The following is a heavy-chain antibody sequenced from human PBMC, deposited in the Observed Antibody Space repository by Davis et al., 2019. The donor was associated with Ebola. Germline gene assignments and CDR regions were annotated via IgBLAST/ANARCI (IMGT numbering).Heavy chain of an antibody. J-gene: IGHJ4*02. CDR1: GGSISSYY. Sequence: GSLRLSCTVSGGSISSYYWSWIRQPPGKGLEWIGYIYYSGSTNYNPSLKSRVTISVDTSKNQFSLKLSSVTAADTAVYYCARADYYDSSGYYYGFDYWGQGTLVTVSS. CDR3: ARADYYDSSGYYYGFDY. CDR2: IYYSGST. D-gene: IGHD3-22*01. V-gene: IGHV4-59*01.